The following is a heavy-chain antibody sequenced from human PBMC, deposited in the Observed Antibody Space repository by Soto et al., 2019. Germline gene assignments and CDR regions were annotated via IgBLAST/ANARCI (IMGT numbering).Heavy chain of an antibody. J-gene: IGHJ5*02. D-gene: IGHD2-2*01. CDR1: GYTFTGYY. V-gene: IGHV1-2*04. Sequence: ASVKVSCKASGYTFTGYYMHWVRQAPGQGLEWMGWINPNSGGTNYAQKFQGWVTMTRDTSISTAYMELSRLRSDDTAVYYCAKGRGIVVVPAAMEGFSWFDPWGQGTLVTVSS. CDR3: AKGRGIVVVPAAMEGFSWFDP. CDR2: INPNSGGT.